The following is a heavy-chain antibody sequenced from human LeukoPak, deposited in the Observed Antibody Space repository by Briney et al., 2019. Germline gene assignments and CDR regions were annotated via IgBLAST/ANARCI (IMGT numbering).Heavy chain of an antibody. CDR1: GFTFSYYS. CDR2: ISSTSSYI. J-gene: IGHJ4*02. V-gene: IGHV3-21*01. CDR3: AKDPTHYRVWDYYETIGLSY. D-gene: IGHD3-22*01. Sequence: GGSLRLSCAASGFTFSYYSMNWVRQAPGKGLEWVSSISSTSSYIYYADSVKGRFTISRDNSKNTLNLQMNSLRAEDTAVYYCAKDPTHYRVWDYYETIGLSYWGQGTLVTVSS.